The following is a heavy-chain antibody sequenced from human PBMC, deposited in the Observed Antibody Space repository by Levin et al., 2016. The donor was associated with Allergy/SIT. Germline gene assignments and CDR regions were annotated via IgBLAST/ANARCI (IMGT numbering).Heavy chain of an antibody. CDR3: ARDRYDFWSGLHYYGMDV. CDR1: GGSISSGGYY. CDR2: IYYSGST. V-gene: IGHV4-31*03. Sequence: SETLSLTCTVSGGSISSGGYYWSWIRQHPGKGLEWIGYIYYSGSTYYNPSLKSRVTISVDTSKNQFSLKLSSVTAADTAVYYCARDRYDFWSGLHYYGMDVWGQGTTVTVSS. J-gene: IGHJ6*02. D-gene: IGHD3-3*01.